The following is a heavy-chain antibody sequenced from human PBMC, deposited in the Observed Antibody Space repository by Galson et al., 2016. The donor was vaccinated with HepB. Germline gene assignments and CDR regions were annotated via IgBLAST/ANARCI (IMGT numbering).Heavy chain of an antibody. CDR1: GFTFSSYG. J-gene: IGHJ3*02. CDR2: IWYDGSNK. V-gene: IGHV3-33*01. CDR3: ARDAPVAVTAFDI. D-gene: IGHD6-19*01. Sequence: SLRLSCAASGFTFSSYGMHWVRQAPGKGLEWVAVIWYDGSNKYYADSVKGRFSISRDNSKNTLYLQMTSLRAEDQAVYYCARDAPVAVTAFDIWGQGTMVTVSS.